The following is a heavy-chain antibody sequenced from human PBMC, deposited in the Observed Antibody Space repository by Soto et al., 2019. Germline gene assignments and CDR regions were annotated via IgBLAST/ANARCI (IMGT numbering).Heavy chain of an antibody. Sequence: GASVKVSCKASGYNFTSYGISWVRQAPGQGLEWMGWISAYNGNTNYAQKLQGRVTMTTDTSTSTAYMELRSLRSDDTAVYYCARDLWQLGRYYYYYGMDVWGQGTAVTVSS. CDR2: ISAYNGNT. J-gene: IGHJ6*02. D-gene: IGHD6-6*01. CDR3: ARDLWQLGRYYYYYGMDV. CDR1: GYNFTSYG. V-gene: IGHV1-18*04.